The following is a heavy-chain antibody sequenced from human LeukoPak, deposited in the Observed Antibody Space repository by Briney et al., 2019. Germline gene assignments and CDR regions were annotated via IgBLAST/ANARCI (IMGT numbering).Heavy chain of an antibody. Sequence: PGGSLRLSCAASGFTFSSYAMSWVRQAPGKGLEWVSGISNSGGSTYHADSVKGRFTISRDNSRNTLYLQMNSLRADDTAVYYCAKTGVYWYFDYWGQGTLVTVSS. V-gene: IGHV3-23*01. J-gene: IGHJ4*02. CDR1: GFTFSSYA. CDR2: ISNSGGST. D-gene: IGHD2-8*01. CDR3: AKTGVYWYFDY.